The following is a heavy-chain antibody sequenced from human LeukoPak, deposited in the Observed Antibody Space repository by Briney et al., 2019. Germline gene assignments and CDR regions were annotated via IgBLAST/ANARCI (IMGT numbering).Heavy chain of an antibody. CDR1: GGSISSGGYS. D-gene: IGHD6-13*01. J-gene: IGHJ5*02. CDR3: ARGIAAANWFDP. V-gene: IGHV4-30-2*01. Sequence: SQTLSLTCAVSGGSISSGGYSWSWIRQPPGKGLEWIGYIYHSESTYYNPSLKSRVTISVDRSKNQFSLKLSSVTAADTAVYYCARGIAAANWFDPWGQGTLVTVSS. CDR2: IYHSEST.